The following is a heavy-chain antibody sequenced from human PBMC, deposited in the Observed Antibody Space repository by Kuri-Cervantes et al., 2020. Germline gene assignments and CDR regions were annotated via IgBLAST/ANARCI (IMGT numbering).Heavy chain of an antibody. CDR1: GGSISSGSYY. Sequence: GSLRLSCTVSGGSISSGSYYWSWIRQPAGKGLEWIGYIYYSGSTNYNPSLKSRVTISVDTSKNQFSLKLSSVTAADTAVYYCAKDKRGSRWLRFAHLFDYWGQGTLVTVSS. J-gene: IGHJ4*02. V-gene: IGHV4-61*10. CDR2: IYYSGST. D-gene: IGHD5-12*01. CDR3: AKDKRGSRWLRFAHLFDY.